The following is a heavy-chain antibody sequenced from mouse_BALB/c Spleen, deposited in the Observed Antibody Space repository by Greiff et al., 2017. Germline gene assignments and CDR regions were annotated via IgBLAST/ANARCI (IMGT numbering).Heavy chain of an antibody. J-gene: IGHJ1*01. Sequence: EVKVVESGGGLVKPGGSLKLSCAASGFTFSSYAMSWVRQSPEKRLEWVAEISSGGSYTYYPDTVTGRFTISRDNAKNTLYLEMSSLRSEDTAMYYCARDGDYYGTFDVWGAGTTVTVSS. D-gene: IGHD1-1*01. CDR1: GFTFSSYA. V-gene: IGHV5-9-4*01. CDR3: ARDGDYYGTFDV. CDR2: ISSGGSYT.